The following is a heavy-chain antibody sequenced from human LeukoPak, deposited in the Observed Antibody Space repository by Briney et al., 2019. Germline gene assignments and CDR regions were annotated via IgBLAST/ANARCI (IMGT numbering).Heavy chain of an antibody. J-gene: IGHJ4*02. Sequence: GAPVKVSCKASGYTFTGYYMHWVRQAPGQGLEWMGWINPNSGGTNYAQKFQGRVTMTRDTSISTAYMELSRLRSDDTAVYYCARSRYFDWLLYVDYWGQGTLVTVSS. CDR2: INPNSGGT. V-gene: IGHV1-2*02. D-gene: IGHD3-9*01. CDR3: ARSRYFDWLLYVDY. CDR1: GYTFTGYY.